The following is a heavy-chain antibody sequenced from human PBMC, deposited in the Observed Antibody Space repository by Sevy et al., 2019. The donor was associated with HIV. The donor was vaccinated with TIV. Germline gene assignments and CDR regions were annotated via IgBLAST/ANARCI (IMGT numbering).Heavy chain of an antibody. V-gene: IGHV3-7*03. J-gene: IGHJ4*02. D-gene: IGHD3-22*01. CDR2: IKQDGSEK. CDR1: GFTFSSYW. Sequence: GGSLRLSCAASGFTFSSYWMSWVRQAPGKGLEGVANIKQDGSEKYYVDSVKGRFTISRDNAKNSLYLQMNSLRAEDTAVYYCAREANYYDSSGNFDYWGQGTLVTVSS. CDR3: AREANYYDSSGNFDY.